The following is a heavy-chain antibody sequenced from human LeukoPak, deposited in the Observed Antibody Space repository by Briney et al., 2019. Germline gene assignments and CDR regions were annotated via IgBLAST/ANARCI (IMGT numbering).Heavy chain of an antibody. J-gene: IGHJ6*03. CDR3: AKWYPMVRGVITSYYYMDV. CDR1: GFTFSSYS. CDR2: ISSISSYI. Sequence: GGSLRLSWAASGFTFSSYSMNWVRQAQGKGLEWVSSISSISSYIYYADSVKGRFTISGDNAKNSLYLQMNTLRVEDTAVYYCAKWYPMVRGVITSYYYMDVWGKGTTVTISS. V-gene: IGHV3-21*04. D-gene: IGHD3-10*01.